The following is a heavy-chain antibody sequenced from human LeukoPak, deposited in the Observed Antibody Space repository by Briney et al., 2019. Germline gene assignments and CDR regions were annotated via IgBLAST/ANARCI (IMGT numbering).Heavy chain of an antibody. V-gene: IGHV3-23*01. Sequence: GGSLRLSCAASGFTFTSYVMSWVRQAPGKGLEWVSGISGSGDSTYYADSVKGRFTISRDNSKNTLYLQMNSLRAEDTAVYYCAKRGSDFRALEYWGQGTLVTVSS. CDR1: GFTFTSYV. J-gene: IGHJ4*02. CDR3: AKRGSDFRALEY. D-gene: IGHD3-3*01. CDR2: ISGSGDST.